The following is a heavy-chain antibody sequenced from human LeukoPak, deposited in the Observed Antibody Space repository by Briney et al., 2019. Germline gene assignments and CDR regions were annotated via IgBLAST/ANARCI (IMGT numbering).Heavy chain of an antibody. V-gene: IGHV3-53*01. J-gene: IGHJ4*02. CDR3: ATRGDYGDYWYYFDY. Sequence: GGSLRLSREASGFTVSSNFMSWVRQAPGKGLEWVSVIYSGGSGGRTYYADSVKGRFTISRDNSKDTLYLQMNSLRAEDTAVYHCATRGDYGDYWYYFDYWGQGTLVTVSS. CDR1: GFTVSSNF. CDR2: IYSGGSGGRT. D-gene: IGHD4-17*01.